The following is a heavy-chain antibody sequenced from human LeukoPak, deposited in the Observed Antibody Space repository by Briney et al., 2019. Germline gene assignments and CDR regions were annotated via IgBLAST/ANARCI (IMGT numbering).Heavy chain of an antibody. Sequence: GRSLRLSCAASGFTFSSYGMHWVRQAPGKGLEWVAVVWYDGTNIHYVDSVKGRFTISRDNSKSTLYLQMNSLTVEDTAVYYCARGGYSGTYYFDYWAQGTLVTVSS. CDR2: VWYDGTNI. J-gene: IGHJ4*02. CDR3: ARGGYSGTYYFDY. V-gene: IGHV3-33*08. CDR1: GFTFSSYG. D-gene: IGHD1-26*01.